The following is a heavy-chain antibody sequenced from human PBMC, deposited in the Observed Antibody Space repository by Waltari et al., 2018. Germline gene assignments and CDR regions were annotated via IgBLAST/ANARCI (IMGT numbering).Heavy chain of an antibody. J-gene: IGHJ6*02. V-gene: IGHV4-34*01. CDR2: ITHSGST. Sequence: QVQLQQWGAGLLKPSETLSLTCAVYGGSFSGSYWSWIRQPTGKGPEWMGGITHSGSTNYNPSLKSRFTISVDTSKNQFSLKLSSVTAADTAVYYCARGGATYYDFWSGYLTEPYYYYYYGMDVWGQGTTVTVSS. CDR1: GGSFSGSY. D-gene: IGHD3-3*01. CDR3: ARGGATYYDFWSGYLTEPYYYYYYGMDV.